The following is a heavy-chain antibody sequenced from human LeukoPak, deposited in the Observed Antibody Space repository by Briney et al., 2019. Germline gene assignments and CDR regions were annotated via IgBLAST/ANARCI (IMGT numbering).Heavy chain of an antibody. V-gene: IGHV4-61*02. CDR3: ARGPRGYSYGAFDY. J-gene: IGHJ4*02. CDR1: GGSISSGSYY. D-gene: IGHD5-18*01. CDR2: NYIRGST. Sequence: SETLSLTCTVSGGSISSGSYYWSWLRQPAGRGLEWIGRNYIRGSTNYNPSLKSRVTISVDTSKNQFSLKLRSVTAADTAVYYCARGPRGYSYGAFDYWGRGILATVSS.